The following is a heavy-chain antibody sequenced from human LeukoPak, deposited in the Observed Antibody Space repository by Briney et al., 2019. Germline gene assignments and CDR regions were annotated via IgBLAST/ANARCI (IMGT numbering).Heavy chain of an antibody. CDR1: GGTFSSYS. CDR3: ARANYDIFTGYVNYYHYYYMDV. D-gene: IGHD3-9*01. V-gene: IGHV1-69*13. CDR2: IIPIFDTP. J-gene: IGHJ6*03. Sequence: SVKVSCKASGGTFSSYSITWVRQAPGQGLEWMGGIIPIFDTPNYAQKFHGRVTITADESTSTAYMELSSLRSEDTAVYYCARANYDIFTGYVNYYHYYYMDVWGKGTTVTVSS.